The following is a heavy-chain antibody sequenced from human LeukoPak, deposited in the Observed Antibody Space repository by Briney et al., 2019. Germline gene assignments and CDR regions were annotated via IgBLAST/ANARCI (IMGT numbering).Heavy chain of an antibody. CDR1: GGSFSGYY. J-gene: IGHJ3*02. V-gene: IGHV4-34*01. CDR2: INHSGST. CDR3: ARRPAVVAAKGAFDI. Sequence: SETLSLTCDVYGGSFSGYYWSWIRQPPGKGLEWIGEINHSGSTNYNPSLKSRVTISVDTSKNQFTLQLSSVTAADTAVYYCARRPAVVAAKGAFDIWGQGTMVTVSS. D-gene: IGHD2-15*01.